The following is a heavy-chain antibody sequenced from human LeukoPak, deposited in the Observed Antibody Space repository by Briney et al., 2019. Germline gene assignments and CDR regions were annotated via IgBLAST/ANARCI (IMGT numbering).Heavy chain of an antibody. CDR3: ARGMSSGWSGADY. V-gene: IGHV5-51*01. Sequence: GESLKISCQGSKNSFTKSWVAWVRQKPGKGLEWMGIIYPDDSDTRYSPSFQGQVTISADKSISTAYLQWSSLKASDTAMYYCARGMSSGWSGADYWGQGTLVTVSS. CDR2: IYPDDSDT. CDR1: KNSFTKSW. J-gene: IGHJ4*02. D-gene: IGHD6-19*01.